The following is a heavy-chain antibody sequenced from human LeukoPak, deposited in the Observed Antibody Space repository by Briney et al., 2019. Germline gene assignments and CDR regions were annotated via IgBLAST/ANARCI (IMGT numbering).Heavy chain of an antibody. Sequence: SETLSLTCTVSGGSISSYYRSWIRQPAGKGLEWIGRIYTSGSTNYNPSLKSRVTMSVDTSKNQFSLKLSSVTAADTAVYYCARERVRGVQKSVNWFDPWGQGTLVAVSS. CDR3: ARERVRGVQKSVNWFDP. CDR1: GGSISSYY. V-gene: IGHV4-4*07. CDR2: IYTSGST. J-gene: IGHJ5*02. D-gene: IGHD3-10*01.